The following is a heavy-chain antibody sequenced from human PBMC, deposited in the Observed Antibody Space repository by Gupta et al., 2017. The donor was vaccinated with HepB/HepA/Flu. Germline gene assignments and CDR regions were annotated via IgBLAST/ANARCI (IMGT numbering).Heavy chain of an antibody. CDR1: GFSSRSYV. CDR2: ISADGSEQ. V-gene: IGHV3-30*18. D-gene: IGHD6-6*01. Sequence: VESGGGVVQPGKSLRLSCAASGFSSRSYVIHWVRQAPGKGLQWLTLISADGSEQFYADSVSGRFTVFRDNSQNTVSLQMNGLTPDDSGLYYCAEGFEKYSRSSFFDTRGQGTLVTVSS. J-gene: IGHJ4*02. CDR3: AEGFEKYSRSSFFDT.